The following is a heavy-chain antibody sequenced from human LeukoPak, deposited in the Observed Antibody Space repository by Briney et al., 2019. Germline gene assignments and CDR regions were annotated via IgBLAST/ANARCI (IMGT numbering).Heavy chain of an antibody. CDR1: GGSFSGYY. J-gene: IGHJ5*02. V-gene: IGHV4-34*01. CDR3: ARGVAVAGKRRFDP. CDR2: INHSGST. Sequence: SETLSLTCAVYGGSFSGYYWSWIRQPPGKGLEWIGEINHSGSTNYNPSLKSRVTISVDTSKNQFSLKLSSVTAADTAVYYCARGVAVAGKRRFDPWDQGTLVTVSS. D-gene: IGHD6-19*01.